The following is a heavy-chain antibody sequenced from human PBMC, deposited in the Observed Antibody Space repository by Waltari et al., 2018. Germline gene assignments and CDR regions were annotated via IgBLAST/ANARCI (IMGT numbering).Heavy chain of an antibody. CDR2: ISSSSSTI. J-gene: IGHJ6*02. Sequence: EVQLVESGGGLVQPGGSLRLSCAASGFTFSSYSMNWVRQAPGTGLEWVSYISSSSSTIYYADSVKGRFTISRDNAKNSLYLQMNSLRAEDTAVYYCARGTIAARRYYYYGMDVWGQGTTVTVSS. V-gene: IGHV3-48*01. D-gene: IGHD6-6*01. CDR1: GFTFSSYS. CDR3: ARGTIAARRYYYYGMDV.